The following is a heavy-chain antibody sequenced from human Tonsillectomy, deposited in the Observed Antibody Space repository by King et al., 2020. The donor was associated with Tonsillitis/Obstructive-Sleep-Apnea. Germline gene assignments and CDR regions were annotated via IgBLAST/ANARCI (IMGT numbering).Heavy chain of an antibody. D-gene: IGHD3-3*01. CDR3: ARGIRGFVVIINTYFDY. J-gene: IGHJ4*02. CDR1: GGSISSYY. V-gene: IGHV4-59*01. Sequence: VQLQESGPGLVKPSETLSLTCTVSGGSISSYYWSWIRQPPGKGLEWIGYIYYSGSTNYNPSLKSRVTISVDTSKNQFSLKLSSMTAADTAVYYCARGIRGFVVIINTYFDYWGQGTLVTVSS. CDR2: IYYSGST.